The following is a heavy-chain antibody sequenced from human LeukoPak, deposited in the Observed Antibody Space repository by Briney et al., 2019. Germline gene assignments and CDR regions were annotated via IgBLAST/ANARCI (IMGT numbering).Heavy chain of an antibody. D-gene: IGHD3-3*01. CDR1: GDSISNYY. CDR2: VSYSGST. CDR3: ARKEWVPYYFDY. J-gene: IGHJ4*02. V-gene: IGHV4-59*01. Sequence: PSETLSLTCTVSGDSISNYYWSWIRQPPGKGLEWIGSVSYSGSTNNNPSLKSRVTISVDTSKNQFSLKLTSVTAADTAVYYCARKEWVPYYFDYWGQGTLVTVSS.